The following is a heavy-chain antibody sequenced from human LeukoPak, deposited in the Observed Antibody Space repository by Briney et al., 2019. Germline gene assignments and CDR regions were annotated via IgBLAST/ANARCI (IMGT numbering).Heavy chain of an antibody. CDR3: ARDLEVPRPFDY. CDR1: GFTFNNYA. D-gene: IGHD1-1*01. J-gene: IGHJ4*02. V-gene: IGHV3-48*01. Sequence: SGGSLRLSSAASGFTFNNYAMNWVRQAPGKGLEWVSYISSSSSTIYYADSVKGRLTISRDSAKNSLYLQMNSLRAEDTAVYYCARDLEVPRPFDYWGQGTLVTVSS. CDR2: ISSSSSTI.